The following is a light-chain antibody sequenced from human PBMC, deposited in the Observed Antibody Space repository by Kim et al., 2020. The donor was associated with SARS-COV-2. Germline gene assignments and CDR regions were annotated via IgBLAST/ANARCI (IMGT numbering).Light chain of an antibody. CDR3: QKYNSAPWT. CDR2: AAS. V-gene: IGKV1-27*01. Sequence: DIQVTQSPSSLSASVGDRVTITCRASQGIANYLAWYQQRPGKFPKLLIYAASALRSGVPSRFSGSGSETVFTLTISSLQPEDVATYFCQKYNSAPWTFGQGTKVDIK. CDR1: QGIANY. J-gene: IGKJ1*01.